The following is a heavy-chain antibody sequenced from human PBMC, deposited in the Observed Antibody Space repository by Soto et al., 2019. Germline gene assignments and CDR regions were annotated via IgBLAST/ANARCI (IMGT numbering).Heavy chain of an antibody. CDR3: ARNADCSSGICYFGWFDP. D-gene: IGHD2-2*01. Sequence: QVQLQESGPGLVEPSGTLSLHCGVSGGSMRSNDWWSWVRHTPGKGLEWIGEISHSGIPTYNPSLKSRGTMSIDTSKNQLALRVRSLTAADTAIYYCARNADCSSGICYFGWFDPWGQGALVIVSS. CDR2: ISHSGIP. CDR1: GGSMRSNDW. V-gene: IGHV4-4*02. J-gene: IGHJ5*02.